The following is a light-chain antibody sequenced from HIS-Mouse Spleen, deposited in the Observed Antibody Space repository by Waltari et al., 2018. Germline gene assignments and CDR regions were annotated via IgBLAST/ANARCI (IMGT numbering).Light chain of an antibody. J-gene: IGLJ2*01. V-gene: IGLV3-10*01. CDR3: YSTDSSGNHRV. CDR1: ALPKKY. CDR2: EDS. Sequence: SYELTRPPSVSVSPGQTARITCPGDALPKKYAYSYQKKSGQAPVLVIYEDSKRPSGIPERFSGSSSGTMATLTISGAQVEDEADYYCYSTDSSGNHRVFGGGTKLTVL.